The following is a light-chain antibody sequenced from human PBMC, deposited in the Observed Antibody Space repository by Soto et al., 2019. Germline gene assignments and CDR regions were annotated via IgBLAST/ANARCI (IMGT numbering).Light chain of an antibody. J-gene: IGKJ4*01. CDR3: QQYYGTPLT. Sequence: DIVMTQSPDSLAVSLGERATINCKSSQSVLYSSNNRNYLAWYQQKSGQPPKLLIYWASTRESGVPDRFSGSGYGTDFTLTISSLQAEDVAVYYCQQYYGTPLTFGGGTKVEIK. CDR2: WAS. V-gene: IGKV4-1*01. CDR1: QSVLYSSNNRNY.